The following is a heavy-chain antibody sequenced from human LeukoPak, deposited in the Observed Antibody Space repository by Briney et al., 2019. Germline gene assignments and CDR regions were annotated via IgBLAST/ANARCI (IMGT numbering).Heavy chain of an antibody. J-gene: IGHJ4*02. CDR3: TKLKGWYGEGFFDY. D-gene: IGHD3-10*01. CDR2: IYSGGTT. Sequence: GGSLRLSCAASGLAVSTNYMSWVRQAPGKGLEWVSVIYSGGTTFYADSVKGRFTTSRDNSNNTLYLQMNSLRADDTAVYYCTKLKGWYGEGFFDYWGQGTLVTVSS. V-gene: IGHV3-53*01. CDR1: GLAVSTNY.